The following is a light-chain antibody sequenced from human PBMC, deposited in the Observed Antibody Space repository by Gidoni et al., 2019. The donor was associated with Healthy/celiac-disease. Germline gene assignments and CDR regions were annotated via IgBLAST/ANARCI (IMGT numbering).Light chain of an antibody. Sequence: IVLTQSPATLSLSPGERATLSCRASQSVSSYLAGYQQNPGQAPRLLIYDAPNRATGIPARFIGSGSGTDFTLTISSLEPEDFAVYYCQQRSNWPRTFGQXTRLEIK. CDR1: QSVSSY. CDR2: DAP. V-gene: IGKV3-11*01. J-gene: IGKJ5*01. CDR3: QQRSNWPRT.